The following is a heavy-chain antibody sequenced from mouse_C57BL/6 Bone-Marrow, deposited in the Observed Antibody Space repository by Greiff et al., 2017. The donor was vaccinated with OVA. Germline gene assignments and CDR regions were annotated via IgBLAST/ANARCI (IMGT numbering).Heavy chain of an antibody. CDR3: ARSNWSYWYFDG. J-gene: IGHJ1*03. V-gene: IGHV1-64*01. Sequence: QVQLQQSGAELVKPGASVKLSCKASGYTFTSYWMHWVKQRPGQGLEWIGMIHPNSGSTNYNEKFKSKATLTVDKSSSTAYMQLSSLTSEDSAVYYCARSNWSYWYFDGWGTGTTVTVSS. D-gene: IGHD4-1*01. CDR2: IHPNSGST. CDR1: GYTFTSYW.